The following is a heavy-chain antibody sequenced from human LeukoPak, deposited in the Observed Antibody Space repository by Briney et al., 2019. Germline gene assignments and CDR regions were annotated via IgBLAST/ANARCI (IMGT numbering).Heavy chain of an antibody. V-gene: IGHV1-2*02. Sequence: ASVKVSCKASGYTFTGYYMHWVRQAPGQGLEWMGWINPNSGGTNYAQKFQGRVTMTRDTSISTAYMELSRLRSDDTAVYYCARSAYYYDSNGPGRDWGQGTLVTVSS. CDR3: ARSAYYYDSNGPGRD. D-gene: IGHD3-22*01. CDR2: INPNSGGT. CDR1: GYTFTGYY. J-gene: IGHJ4*02.